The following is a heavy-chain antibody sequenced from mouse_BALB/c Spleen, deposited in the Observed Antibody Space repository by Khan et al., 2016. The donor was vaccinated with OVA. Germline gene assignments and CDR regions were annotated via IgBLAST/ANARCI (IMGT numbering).Heavy chain of an antibody. Sequence: EVELVEAGGGLVQPGGSRKLSCGASGFTFSSFGMPWVRQAPETGLEWVAYISSGSSIIFYADTVKGRFTISRETPKHLLFLQMAGLRSEDTAMYYCARSHWAYWGQGTLVTVSA. CDR2: ISSGSSII. CDR3: ARSHWAY. CDR1: GFTFSSFG. D-gene: IGHD4-1*01. J-gene: IGHJ3*01. V-gene: IGHV5-17*02.